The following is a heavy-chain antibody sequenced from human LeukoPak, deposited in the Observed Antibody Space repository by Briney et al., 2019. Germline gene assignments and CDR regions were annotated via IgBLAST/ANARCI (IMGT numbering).Heavy chain of an antibody. D-gene: IGHD2-2*01. CDR3: ASRLRYCSSTSCYLGWFDS. J-gene: IGHJ5*01. Sequence: PSETLSLTCSVSAGSISSRNYYWGWIRQPPGKGLEWIGSIYYSGTTYYNPSLRSRVIMPVDTSKNQFCLKLSSVPAADPAVYYCASRLRYCSSTSCYLGWFDSWGQGALVTVSS. V-gene: IGHV4-39*01. CDR2: IYYSGTT. CDR1: AGSISSRNYY.